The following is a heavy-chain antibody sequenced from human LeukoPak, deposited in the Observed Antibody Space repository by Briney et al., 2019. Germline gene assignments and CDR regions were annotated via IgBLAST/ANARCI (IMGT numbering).Heavy chain of an antibody. Sequence: QPGRSLRLSCAASGFTFSSYAMHWVRQAPGKGLEWVAVISYDGSNKYYADSVKGRFTISRDNSKNTLYLQMNSLRAEDTAVYYCARGSSWYMVYYYYMDVWGKGTTVTVS. CDR1: GFTFSSYA. J-gene: IGHJ6*03. CDR2: ISYDGSNK. D-gene: IGHD6-13*01. CDR3: ARGSSWYMVYYYYMDV. V-gene: IGHV3-30*01.